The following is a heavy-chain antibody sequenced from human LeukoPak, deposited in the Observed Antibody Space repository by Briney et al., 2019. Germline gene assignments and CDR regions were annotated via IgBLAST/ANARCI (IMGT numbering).Heavy chain of an antibody. CDR2: LSSSGSAF. J-gene: IGHJ4*02. D-gene: IGHD3-3*01. CDR3: ARSARLMKGVVEVTALDD. V-gene: IGHV3-48*03. CDR1: GFTFRSYE. Sequence: GGSLRLSCEDSGFTFRSYEMNWVLQAPGKGLEWIAYLSSSGSAFSYADSVKGRFTIARDNAKNSVYLEMNSLRADDTAVYYCARSARLMKGVVEVTALDDWGQGTLVTVSS.